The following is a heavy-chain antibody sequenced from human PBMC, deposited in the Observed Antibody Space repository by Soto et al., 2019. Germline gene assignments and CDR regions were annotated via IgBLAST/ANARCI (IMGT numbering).Heavy chain of an antibody. D-gene: IGHD3-3*02. CDR1: GYTFRSHS. CDR3: ARVHIFGADTDARYNYGMDV. V-gene: IGHV1-18*01. Sequence: QAQLAQSGTEVKKPGASVKVSCRASGYTFRSHSITWVRQAPGQGLEWIGRISGYNGDTIYAQKFQGRVTMTTDTSTSPAYMDLRSLRSDDTAVYYCARVHIFGADTDARYNYGMDVWGQGTTVTVS. CDR2: ISGYNGDT. J-gene: IGHJ6*02.